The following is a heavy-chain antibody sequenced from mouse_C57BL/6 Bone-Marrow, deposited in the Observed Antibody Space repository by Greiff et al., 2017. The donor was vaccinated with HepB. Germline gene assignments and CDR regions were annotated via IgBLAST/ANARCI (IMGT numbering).Heavy chain of an antibody. D-gene: IGHD1-1*01. CDR2: ISYDGSN. CDR3: ASPLLRSLYWYFDV. CDR1: GYSITSGYY. J-gene: IGHJ1*03. Sequence: VQLKESGPGLVKPSQSLSLTCSVTGYSITSGYYWNWIRQFPGNKLEWMGYISYDGSNNYNPSLKNRISITRDTSKNQFFLKLNSVTTEDTATYYCASPLLRSLYWYFDVWGTGTTVTVSS. V-gene: IGHV3-6*01.